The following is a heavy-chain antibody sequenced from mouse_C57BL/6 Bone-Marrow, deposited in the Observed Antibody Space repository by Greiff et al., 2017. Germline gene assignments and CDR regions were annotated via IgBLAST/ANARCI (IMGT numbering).Heavy chain of an antibody. CDR2: IDPENGDT. CDR3: TVVVFDY. D-gene: IGHD1-1*01. Sequence: EVMLVESGAELVRPGASVKLSCTASGFNIKDDYMHWVKQRPEQGLEWIGWIDPENGDTEYASKFQGKATITADTSSNTAYLQLSSLTSGDTAVYYCTVVVFDYWGQGTTLTVSS. V-gene: IGHV14-4*01. CDR1: GFNIKDDY. J-gene: IGHJ2*01.